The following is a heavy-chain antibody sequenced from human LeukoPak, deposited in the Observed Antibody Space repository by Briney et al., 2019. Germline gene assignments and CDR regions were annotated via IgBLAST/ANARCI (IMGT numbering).Heavy chain of an antibody. D-gene: IGHD3-3*01. V-gene: IGHV4-39*07. J-gene: IGHJ4*02. CDR3: ARIDFRYIDFDY. CDR1: GGSISSSSYY. Sequence: PSETLSLTCTVSGGSISSSSYYWGWIRQPPGKGLEWIGSIYYSGSTYYNPSLKSRVTISVDTSKNQFSLKLSSATAADTAVYYCARIDFRYIDFDYWGQGTLVTVSS. CDR2: IYYSGST.